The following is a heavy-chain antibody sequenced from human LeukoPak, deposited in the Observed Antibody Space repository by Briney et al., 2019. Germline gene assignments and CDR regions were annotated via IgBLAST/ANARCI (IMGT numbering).Heavy chain of an antibody. CDR2: IKSDGSST. CDR1: GFTLTTYW. Sequence: GGSLRLSCAASGFTLTTYWMHWVRQAPGKGLVWVSRIKSDGSSTSYADSVKGRFTGPRDSAKNTRYLQMNSLRAEGTAVYYSARDVPPLDWLDVWGQGSTLTVSS. CDR3: ARDVPPLDWLDV. J-gene: IGHJ6*01. V-gene: IGHV3-74*01. D-gene: IGHD3-9*01.